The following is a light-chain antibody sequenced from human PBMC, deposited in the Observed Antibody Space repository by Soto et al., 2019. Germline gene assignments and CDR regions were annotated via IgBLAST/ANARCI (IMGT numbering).Light chain of an antibody. Sequence: EIVLTQSPATLSVSPGNRATLSCRASQSVNSDLAWYQQKPGQAPRLLIYGASTRATGTPTRFSGSGSGTEFTLTISSLQSEDFAVYFCQQRSNWPLTFGGGTKVEIK. CDR3: QQRSNWPLT. V-gene: IGKV3-15*01. J-gene: IGKJ4*01. CDR2: GAS. CDR1: QSVNSD.